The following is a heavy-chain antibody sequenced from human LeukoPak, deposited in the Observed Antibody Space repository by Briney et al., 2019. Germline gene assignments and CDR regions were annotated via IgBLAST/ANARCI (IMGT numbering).Heavy chain of an antibody. CDR3: ARPWVDYYDSSGYSEPYDY. D-gene: IGHD3-22*01. CDR1: GFTFGSYG. J-gene: IGHJ4*02. Sequence: PGGSLRLSCAASGFTFGSYGMHWVRQAPGKGLEWVTFIRSDGSNKYYADSVKGRFTISRDNSKNTLYLQMNTLIADDTAVYYCARPWVDYYDSSGYSEPYDYWGQGTLVTVSS. V-gene: IGHV3-30*02. CDR2: IRSDGSNK.